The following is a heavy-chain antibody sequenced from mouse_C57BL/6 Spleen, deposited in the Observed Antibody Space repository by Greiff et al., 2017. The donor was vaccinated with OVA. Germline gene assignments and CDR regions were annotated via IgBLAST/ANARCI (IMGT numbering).Heavy chain of an antibody. CDR2: IHPNSGST. D-gene: IGHD1-1*01. Sequence: QVQLQQSGAELVKPGASVKLSCKASGYTFTSYWMHWVKQRPGQGLEWIGMIHPNSGSTNYNEKFKSKATLTVDKSSSTAYMQLSSLTSEDSAVYYCARWGTTVVAHWGQGTLVTVSA. CDR3: ARWGTTVVAH. V-gene: IGHV1-64*01. J-gene: IGHJ3*01. CDR1: GYTFTSYW.